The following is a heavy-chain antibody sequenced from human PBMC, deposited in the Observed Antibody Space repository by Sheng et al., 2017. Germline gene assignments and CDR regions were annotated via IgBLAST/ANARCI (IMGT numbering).Heavy chain of an antibody. CDR2: INHSGST. J-gene: IGHJ4*02. D-gene: IGHD6-13*01. CDR1: GGSFSGYY. V-gene: IGHV4-34*01. Sequence: QVQLQQWGAGLLKPSETLSLTCAVYGGSFSGYYWSWIRQPPGKGLEWIGEINHSGSTNYNPSLKSRVTISVDTSKNQFSLKLSSVTAADTAVYYCARGSAAGTAVSLVVGVYYFDYWGQGTLVTVSS. CDR3: ARGSAAGTAVSLVVGVYYFDY.